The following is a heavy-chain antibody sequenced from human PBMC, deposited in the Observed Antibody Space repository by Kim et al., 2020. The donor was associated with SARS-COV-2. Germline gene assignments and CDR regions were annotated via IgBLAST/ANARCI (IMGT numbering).Heavy chain of an antibody. CDR2: IGGSGGGT. D-gene: IGHD1-1*01. Sequence: GGSLRLSCAASGFSFSGYALSWVRQAPGMGLEWVSTIGGSGGGTYYVDSVKGRFTLSRDNSKNTLYLQMNSLRAEDTAVYYCAKDYVPSTGRATYGMDVWGQGTTVTVSS. V-gene: IGHV3-23*01. CDR3: AKDYVPSTGRATYGMDV. J-gene: IGHJ6*02. CDR1: GFSFSGYA.